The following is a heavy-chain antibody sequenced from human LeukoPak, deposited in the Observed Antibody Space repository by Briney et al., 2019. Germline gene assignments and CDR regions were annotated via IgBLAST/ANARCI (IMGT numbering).Heavy chain of an antibody. Sequence: GGSLRLSCAASGFTFSNAWMSWVRQAPGKGLEWVSVIYSGGSTYYADSVKGRFTISRDNSKNTLYLQMNSLRAEDTAVYYCARDRGSGSDGYFDYWGQGTLVTVSS. J-gene: IGHJ4*02. V-gene: IGHV3-53*01. CDR1: GFTFSNAW. CDR2: IYSGGST. D-gene: IGHD3-10*01. CDR3: ARDRGSGSDGYFDY.